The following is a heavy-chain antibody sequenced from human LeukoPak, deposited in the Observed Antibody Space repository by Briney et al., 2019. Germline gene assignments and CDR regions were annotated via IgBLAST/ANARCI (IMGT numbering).Heavy chain of an antibody. CDR1: GGSLSSYY. V-gene: IGHV4-59*01. Sequence: SETLSLTPTVSGGSLSSYYWSGIPQPPGEGLEWIGHIYYSGSTNYNPSLTSRVTISVDTSKNQFSLKLSSVTAADTAVYYCARVRITMVRGGYYYYMDVWGKGTTVTISS. CDR3: ARVRITMVRGGYYYYMDV. J-gene: IGHJ6*03. CDR2: IYYSGST. D-gene: IGHD3-10*01.